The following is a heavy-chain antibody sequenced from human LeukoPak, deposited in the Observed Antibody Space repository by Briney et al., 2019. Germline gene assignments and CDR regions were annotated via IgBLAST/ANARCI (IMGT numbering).Heavy chain of an antibody. CDR1: GGSISSYY. J-gene: IGHJ2*01. D-gene: IGHD1-26*01. CDR2: IYYSGST. CDR3: ARTQGVQWELPNWYFDL. Sequence: SETLSLTCTVSGGSISSYYWSWIRQPPGKGLEWIGYIYYSGSTNYNPSLKSRVTLSVDTSRDQLSLKLSSVTAADTAVYYCARTQGVQWELPNWYFDLWGRGTLVTVSS. V-gene: IGHV4-59*01.